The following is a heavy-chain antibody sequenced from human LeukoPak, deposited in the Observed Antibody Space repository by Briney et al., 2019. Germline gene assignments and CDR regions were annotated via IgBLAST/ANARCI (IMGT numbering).Heavy chain of an antibody. CDR2: ISYDGSNK. V-gene: IGHV3-30-3*01. CDR3: ARDFFTTVTSSWFDP. CDR1: GFTFSSYA. D-gene: IGHD4-17*01. Sequence: PGRSLRLSCAASGFTFSSYAMHRVRQAPGKGLEWVAVISYDGSNKYYADSVKGRFTISRDNSKNTLYLQMNSLRAEDAAVYYCARDFFTTVTSSWFDPWGQGTLVTVSS. J-gene: IGHJ5*02.